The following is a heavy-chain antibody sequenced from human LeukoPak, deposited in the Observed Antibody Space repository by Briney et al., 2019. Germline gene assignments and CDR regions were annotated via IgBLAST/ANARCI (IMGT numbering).Heavy chain of an antibody. CDR1: GYTFTSYS. D-gene: IGHD3-10*01. V-gene: IGHV1-18*04. CDR2: ISAYNGNT. Sequence: ASVKVSCKASGYTFTSYSISWVRQAPGQGLEWMGWISAYNGNTNYAQKLQGRVTMTTDTSTSTAYMELRSLRSDDTAVYYCARDSYYYGSGSYYPDYWGQGTVVTVSS. J-gene: IGHJ4*02. CDR3: ARDSYYYGSGSYYPDY.